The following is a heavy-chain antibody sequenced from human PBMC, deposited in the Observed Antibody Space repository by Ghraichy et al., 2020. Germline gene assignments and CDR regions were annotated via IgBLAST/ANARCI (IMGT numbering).Heavy chain of an antibody. CDR2: MNPNSGNT. V-gene: IGHV1-8*01. D-gene: IGHD3-3*01. J-gene: IGHJ4*02. CDR1: GYTFTSYN. CDR3: ARGTRILESLGY. Sequence: ASVKVSCKASGYTFTSYNINWVRQATGQGHEWMGWMNPNSGNTGYAQKFQGRVTMTRNTSISTAYMELSSLRSEDTAVYYCARGTRILESLGYWGQGTLVTVSS.